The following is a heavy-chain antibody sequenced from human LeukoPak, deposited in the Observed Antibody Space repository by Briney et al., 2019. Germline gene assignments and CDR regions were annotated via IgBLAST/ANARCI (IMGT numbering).Heavy chain of an antibody. CDR2: IYTSGTT. J-gene: IGHJ5*02. Sequence: PSETLSLTCTVSGGAISSGSYYWSWIRQSAGKGLEWIGRIYTSGTTNSNPSLKSRVTMSLDTSKNQFSLKLSSVTAADTAVYYCARLLYYYGSGVNWFDPWGQGTLVTVSS. CDR1: GGAISSGSYY. CDR3: ARLLYYYGSGVNWFDP. V-gene: IGHV4-61*02. D-gene: IGHD3-10*01.